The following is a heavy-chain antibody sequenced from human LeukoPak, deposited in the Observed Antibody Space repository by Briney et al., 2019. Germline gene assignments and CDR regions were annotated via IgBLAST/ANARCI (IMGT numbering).Heavy chain of an antibody. CDR2: ISGTGSST. Sequence: GGSLRLSCEASGFTFGNYAMNWVRQAPGKGLEWVSTISGTGSSTYYADSAKGRFTISKDNSKDTLFLQLNSLTAADTAMYFCAKASVAIPQYCNSWGQGTLVTVSS. D-gene: IGHD2-2*02. J-gene: IGHJ5*02. CDR1: GFTFGNYA. CDR3: AKASVAIPQYCNS. V-gene: IGHV3-23*01.